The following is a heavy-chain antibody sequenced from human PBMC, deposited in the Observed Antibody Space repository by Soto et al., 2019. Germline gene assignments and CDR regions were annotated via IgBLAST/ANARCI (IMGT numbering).Heavy chain of an antibody. D-gene: IGHD6-6*01. Sequence: SETLSLTCSVSGGSITGYYWSWIRQPPGKGLEWIGYIYYSGSTNYNPSLKSRVTISVDTSKNQFSLKLSSVTAADMAVYYCAKYSSSSFGIYNWFDPWGQGTLVTVSS. V-gene: IGHV4-59*01. CDR3: AKYSSSSFGIYNWFDP. CDR2: IYYSGST. CDR1: GGSITGYY. J-gene: IGHJ5*02.